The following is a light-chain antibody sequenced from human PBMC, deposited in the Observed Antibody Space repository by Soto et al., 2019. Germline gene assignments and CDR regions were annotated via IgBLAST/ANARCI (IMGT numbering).Light chain of an antibody. CDR3: QESYSTPRT. V-gene: IGKV1-39*01. CDR1: QSISSY. Sequence: DIQMTQSPSSLSAPVGDRVTITCRASQSISSYLNWYQQKPGKAPKLLIYAASSLKSGVSSRFSGSGSGTDFTLTISSLQPEDFATYYCQESYSTPRTFGQGTKVEIK. CDR2: AAS. J-gene: IGKJ1*01.